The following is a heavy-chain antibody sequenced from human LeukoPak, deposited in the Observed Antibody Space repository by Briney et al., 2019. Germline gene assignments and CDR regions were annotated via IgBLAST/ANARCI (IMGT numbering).Heavy chain of an antibody. V-gene: IGHV1-2*06. CDR3: ARATIADSGTYYIDY. D-gene: IGHD5-12*01. CDR1: GYTFIDYY. CDR2: INHNSGGT. J-gene: IGHJ4*02. Sequence: AAVTVSFMGSGYTFIDYYMHWVRQAPGQGGEGMGRINHNSGGTNYAQKFQGRVTMTRDMSISTAYMEVSRLTSDDTAVYYCARATIADSGTYYIDYWGLGTLVTVSS.